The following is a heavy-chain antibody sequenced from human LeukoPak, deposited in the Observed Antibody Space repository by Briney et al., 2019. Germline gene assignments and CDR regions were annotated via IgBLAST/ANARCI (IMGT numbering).Heavy chain of an antibody. V-gene: IGHV3-48*02. D-gene: IGHD6-19*01. CDR1: GFTFSSYS. CDR2: ISSSSTI. Sequence: PGGSLRLSCAASGFTFSSYSMNWVRQAPGKGLEWVSCISSSSTIYYADSVKGRFTISRDNAKNSLYLQMNSLRDEDTAVYYCARSPVAGTHHFDYWGQGTLVTVSS. J-gene: IGHJ4*02. CDR3: ARSPVAGTHHFDY.